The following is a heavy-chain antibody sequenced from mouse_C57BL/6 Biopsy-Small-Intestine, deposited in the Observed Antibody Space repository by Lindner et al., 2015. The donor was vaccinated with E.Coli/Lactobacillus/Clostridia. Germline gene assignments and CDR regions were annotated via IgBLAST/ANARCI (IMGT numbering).Heavy chain of an antibody. V-gene: IGHV14-1*02. D-gene: IGHD1-1*02. Sequence: SVKVSCKASGYSFHRYVIYWVRQAPGRGLEWMGGISVYNGQTHIAPKFQARVSMTTEMSTDTAYMEMRNLRSDDSAVYYCARGLWDFYYYMDVWGKGTTVTVSS. J-gene: IGHJ1*03. CDR3: ARGLWDFYYYMDV. CDR1: GYSFHRYV. CDR2: ISVYNGQT.